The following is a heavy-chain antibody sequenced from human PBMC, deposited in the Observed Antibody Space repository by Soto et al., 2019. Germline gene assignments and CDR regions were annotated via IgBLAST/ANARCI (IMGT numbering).Heavy chain of an antibody. CDR3: AKDRGYDFWRRDYYYGMDV. D-gene: IGHD3-3*01. V-gene: IGHV3-30*18. CDR1: GFTFSSYG. J-gene: IGHJ6*02. Sequence: GGSLRLSCAASGFTFSSYGMHWVRQAPGKGLEWVAVISYDGSNKYYADSVKGRFTISRDNSKNTLYLQMNSLRAEDTAVYYCAKDRGYDFWRRDYYYGMDVWGQGTTVTVSS. CDR2: ISYDGSNK.